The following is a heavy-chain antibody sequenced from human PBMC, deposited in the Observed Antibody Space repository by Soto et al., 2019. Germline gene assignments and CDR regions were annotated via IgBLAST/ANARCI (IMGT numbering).Heavy chain of an antibody. CDR3: ARTPPLAVYNWLAP. D-gene: IGHD1-1*01. Sequence: SVKVSCKASGNTFTSYAMHWVRQATGQRLKWMGWINAGNGNTKYSQKLQGRVTITRDTSASTAYMELSSLRSEDTVVYFCARTPPLAVYNWLAPWGQGTLVTVSS. V-gene: IGHV1-3*01. CDR2: INAGNGNT. CDR1: GNTFTSYA. J-gene: IGHJ5*02.